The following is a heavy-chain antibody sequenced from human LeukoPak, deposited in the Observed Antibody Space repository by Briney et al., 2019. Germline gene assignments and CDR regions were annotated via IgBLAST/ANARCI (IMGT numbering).Heavy chain of an antibody. V-gene: IGHV1-8*03. CDR1: GYTFTSYD. CDR3: ARGSTLFGFDI. D-gene: IGHD3-3*01. Sequence: ASVKVSCKASGYTFTSYDINWVRQATGQGLEWMGWMNPNSGNTGYAQEFQGRVTITRNTSISTAYMELSSLRSEDTAVYYCARGSTLFGFDIWGQGTMVTVSS. CDR2: MNPNSGNT. J-gene: IGHJ3*02.